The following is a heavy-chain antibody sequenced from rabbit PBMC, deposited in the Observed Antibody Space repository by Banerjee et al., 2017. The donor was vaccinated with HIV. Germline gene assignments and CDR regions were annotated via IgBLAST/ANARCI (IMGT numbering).Heavy chain of an antibody. D-gene: IGHD4-2*01. CDR3: ARWAWDDGNL. J-gene: IGHJ4*01. V-gene: IGHV1S40*01. Sequence: QSLEESGGDLVKPGASLTLTCTASGFSFSSGYDMCWVRQAPGKGLEWIGFIYIGSGNTWYASWVNGRFTISSHNAQNTVFLQMNSLTAADTATYFCARWAWDDGNLWGPGTLVT. CDR1: GFSFSSGYD. CDR2: IYIGSGNT.